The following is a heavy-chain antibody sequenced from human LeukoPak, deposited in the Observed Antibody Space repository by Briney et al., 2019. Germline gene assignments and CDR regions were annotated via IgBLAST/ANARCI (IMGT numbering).Heavy chain of an antibody. CDR2: INPNTGGT. CDR3: VRQRTYYYDSSGYYIAGAAWEFDY. V-gene: IGHV1-2*02. CDR1: GYTFTAFY. J-gene: IGHJ4*02. D-gene: IGHD3-22*01. Sequence: GASVKVSCKASGYTFTAFYIHWVRQAPGQGLEWMAWINPNTGGTNYAQVFQGRVTMTRDTSISTAYMELSRLRSDDTAVYYCVRQRTYYYDSSGYYIAGAAWEFDYWGQGTLVTVSS.